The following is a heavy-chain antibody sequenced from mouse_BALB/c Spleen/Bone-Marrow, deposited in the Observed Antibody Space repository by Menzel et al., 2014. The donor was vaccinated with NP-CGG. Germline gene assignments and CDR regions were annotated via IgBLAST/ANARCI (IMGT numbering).Heavy chain of an antibody. CDR2: INPSNGRT. Sequence: QVQLQQSGAELVKPGASVKLSCKASGYTFTSYWMHWVKQRPGQGLEWIGEINPSNGRTNYNEKFKIKATLTVDKSSSTAYMQLSSLTSEGSAVYYCASYRGAYWGQGTLVAVSA. J-gene: IGHJ3*01. D-gene: IGHD2-12*01. CDR3: ASYRGAY. V-gene: IGHV1S81*02. CDR1: GYTFTSYW.